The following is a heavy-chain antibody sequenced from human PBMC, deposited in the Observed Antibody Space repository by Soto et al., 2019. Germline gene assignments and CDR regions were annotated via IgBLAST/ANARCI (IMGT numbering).Heavy chain of an antibody. CDR2: IFTRDSET. V-gene: IGHV5-51*01. CDR3: ARGYFDSGHGYDL. J-gene: IGHJ5*02. Sequence: GESLRISCKGPGHLFNNHWIGWVRQTPGKGLEWMGLIFTRDSETKTSPSFQGHVSFSVDNSINTVYLQWTSLKTTDTGIYFCARGYFDSGHGYDLWGQGTLVTVSS. CDR1: GHLFNNHW. D-gene: IGHD3-10*01.